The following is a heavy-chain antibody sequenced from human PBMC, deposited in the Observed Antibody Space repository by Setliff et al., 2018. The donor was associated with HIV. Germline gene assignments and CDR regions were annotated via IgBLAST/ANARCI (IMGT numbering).Heavy chain of an antibody. CDR2: IYYIGNT. CDR1: GGSISGGGYY. CDR3: ARGGRSLAAQTWFDP. V-gene: IGHV4-31*03. D-gene: IGHD6-6*01. Sequence: KPSETLSLTCTVSGGSISGGGYYWSWIRQHPGKGLDWIGNIYYIGNTDYNPSLKSRVTISIDTSKNQFSLKLSSVTAADTAVYYCARGGRSLAAQTWFDPWGQGTLVTVSS. J-gene: IGHJ5*02.